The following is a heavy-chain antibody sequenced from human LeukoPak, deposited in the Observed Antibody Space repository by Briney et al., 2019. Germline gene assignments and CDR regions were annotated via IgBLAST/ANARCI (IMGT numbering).Heavy chain of an antibody. V-gene: IGHV3-15*06. CDR2: IKSNTYGWTI. D-gene: IGHD1-14*01. J-gene: IGHJ4*02. CDR3: TTDLRWYNIWYAGY. CDR1: GFTFKNAW. Sequence: GGSLRLSCAVSGFTFKNAWMSWVRQAPGKGLEWLGRIKSNTYGWTIHYAPPVKGRFTISRDDSEKMLFLQMNSLITEDTAVYHCTTDLRWYNIWYAGYWGQGTLVTVSS.